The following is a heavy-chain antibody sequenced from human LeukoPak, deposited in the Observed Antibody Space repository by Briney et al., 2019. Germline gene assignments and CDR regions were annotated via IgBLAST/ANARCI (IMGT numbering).Heavy chain of an antibody. D-gene: IGHD3-10*01. CDR2: FQYGGTN. CDR1: GGSIRSGDYY. V-gene: IGHV4-30-4*01. Sequence: SQTLSLTCTVSGGSIRSGDYYWSWIRQPPGQGLEWIVYFQYGGTNYYNPSLQSRVTISLDTSKNQLSLKLSSVNAADTAVYYFARRPYYYGSGRYRYFDSWGQGTLVTVSS. CDR3: ARRPYYYGSGRYRYFDS. J-gene: IGHJ4*02.